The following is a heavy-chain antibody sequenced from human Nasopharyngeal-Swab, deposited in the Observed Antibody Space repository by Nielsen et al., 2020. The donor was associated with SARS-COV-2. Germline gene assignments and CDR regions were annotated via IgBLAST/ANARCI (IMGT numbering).Heavy chain of an antibody. CDR3: AGEYSSSSGEDAFDI. J-gene: IGHJ3*02. CDR2: ISSSGSTI. Sequence: GESLKIPCAASGFTFSDYYMSWIRQAPWKGLEWVSYISSSGSTIYYADSVKGRFTISRDNAKNSLYLQMTRLRDEDTALYYCAGEYSSSSGEDAFDIWGQGTMVTVSS. CDR1: GFTFSDYY. V-gene: IGHV3-11*04. D-gene: IGHD6-6*01.